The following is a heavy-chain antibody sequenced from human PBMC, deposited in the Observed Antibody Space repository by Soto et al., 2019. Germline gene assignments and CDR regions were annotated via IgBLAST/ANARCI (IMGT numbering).Heavy chain of an antibody. D-gene: IGHD3-22*01. J-gene: IGHJ5*02. CDR2: INHSGST. Sequence: TLSLTCAVYGGSFSGYYWSWIRQPPGKGLEWIGEINHSGSTNYNPSLKSRVTISVDTSKNQFSLKLSSVTAADTAVYYCARGRRIVVASNWFDPWGQGTLVTVSS. V-gene: IGHV4-34*01. CDR3: ARGRRIVVASNWFDP. CDR1: GGSFSGYY.